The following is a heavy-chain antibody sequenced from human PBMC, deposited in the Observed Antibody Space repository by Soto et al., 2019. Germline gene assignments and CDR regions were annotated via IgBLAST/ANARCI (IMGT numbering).Heavy chain of an antibody. V-gene: IGHV5-51*01. Sequence: PGESLKISCNGSGYSFTSYWIGWVLHMPGKGLEWMGIIYPGDSDTRYSPSFQGQVTISADKSISTAYLQWSSLKASDTAMYYCARGIWTDSSGYYRQAFDIWGQGTMVTVSS. CDR3: ARGIWTDSSGYYRQAFDI. CDR2: IYPGDSDT. D-gene: IGHD3-22*01. J-gene: IGHJ3*02. CDR1: GYSFTSYW.